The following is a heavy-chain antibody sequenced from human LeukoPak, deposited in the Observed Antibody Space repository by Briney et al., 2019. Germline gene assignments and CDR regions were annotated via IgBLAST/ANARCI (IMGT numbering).Heavy chain of an antibody. D-gene: IGHD1-26*01. V-gene: IGHV3-23*01. CDR2: ISGSGGST. CDR3: AAGPWELLDY. Sequence: GGSLRLSCAASGFTFSSYAMSWVRQAPGKGLEWVSAISGSGGSTYYADPVKGRFTIFRDNSKNTLYLQMNSLRAEDTTVYYCAAGPWELLDYWGQGTLVTVSS. CDR1: GFTFSSYA. J-gene: IGHJ4*02.